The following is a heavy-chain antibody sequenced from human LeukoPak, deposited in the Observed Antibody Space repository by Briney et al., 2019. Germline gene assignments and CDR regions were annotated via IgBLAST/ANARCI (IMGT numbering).Heavy chain of an antibody. CDR2: IYYSGST. J-gene: IGHJ4*02. CDR3: ARWDRPLDSTDLLGRFDY. CDR1: GGSISSYY. Sequence: SETLSLTCTVYGGSISSYYWSWIRQPPGKGLEWIGYIYYSGSTNYNPSLKSRVTISVDTSKNQFSLKLSSVTAADTAVYYCARWDRPLDSTDLLGRFDYWGQGTLVTVSS. V-gene: IGHV4-59*01. D-gene: IGHD3-3*02.